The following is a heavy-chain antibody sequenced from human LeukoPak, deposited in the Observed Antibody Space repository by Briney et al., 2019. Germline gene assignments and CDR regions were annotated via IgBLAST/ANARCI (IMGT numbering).Heavy chain of an antibody. D-gene: IGHD3-10*01. CDR3: AREGSMVRGVIHH. CDR2: INAGNGNT. J-gene: IGHJ5*02. V-gene: IGHV1-3*01. CDR1: GYTFTSYA. Sequence: ASVKVSCKASGYTFTSYAMHWVRQAPGQRLEWMGWINAGNGNTKYSQKFQGRVTITRDTSASTAYMELSSLRSEDTAVYYCAREGSMVRGVIHHWGQGTLVTVSS.